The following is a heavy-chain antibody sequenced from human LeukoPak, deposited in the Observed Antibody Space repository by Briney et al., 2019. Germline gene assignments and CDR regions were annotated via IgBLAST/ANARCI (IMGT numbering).Heavy chain of an antibody. D-gene: IGHD3-22*01. V-gene: IGHV3-48*02. CDR1: GFTFNICD. Sequence: VGSLRLSCAASGFTFNICDMNWVRQAPGKGLEWVSYITVTSSTIYYADSVKGRFTISRDNAKNSLYLQMNSLRDEDTAVYYCARDAYDTSAYYYFDYWGQGTLVTVSS. CDR2: ITVTSSTI. J-gene: IGHJ4*02. CDR3: ARDAYDTSAYYYFDY.